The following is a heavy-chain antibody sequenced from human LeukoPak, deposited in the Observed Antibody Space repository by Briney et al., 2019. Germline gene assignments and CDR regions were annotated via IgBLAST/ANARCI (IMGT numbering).Heavy chain of an antibody. CDR3: ARVRGDIVVVPAAMPVHFDY. J-gene: IGHJ4*02. CDR2: ISAYNGNT. D-gene: IGHD2-2*01. V-gene: IGHV1-18*01. CDR1: GYTFTSYG. Sequence: GASVKVSCTSSGYTFTSYGISWVRQAPGQGLEWMGWISAYNGNTNYAQKLQGRVTMTTDTSKSTAYMELRSLRSDDTAVYYCARVRGDIVVVPAAMPVHFDYWGQGTLVTVSS.